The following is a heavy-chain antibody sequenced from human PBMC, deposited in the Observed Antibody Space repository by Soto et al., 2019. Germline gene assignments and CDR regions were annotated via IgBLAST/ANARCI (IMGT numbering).Heavy chain of an antibody. CDR3: ARELPPDL. V-gene: IGHV3-53*01. J-gene: IGHJ5*02. D-gene: IGHD2-15*01. CDR2: IWSAGLT. CDR1: GFTVSSKY. Sequence: QPGGSLRLSCAASGFTVSSKYTNWVRQAPGKGLEWVSIIWSAGLTYYADSVRGRFTISRDISKNILFLQMNNLRAEDSAIYYCARELPPDLWGQGTLVTVSS.